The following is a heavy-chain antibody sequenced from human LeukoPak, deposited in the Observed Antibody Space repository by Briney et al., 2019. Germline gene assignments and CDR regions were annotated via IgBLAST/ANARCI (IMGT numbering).Heavy chain of an antibody. CDR1: GFTFSTYE. CDR3: ARVGMTTMTVDV. J-gene: IGHJ6*02. V-gene: IGHV3-48*03. CDR2: ISSSGNNI. D-gene: IGHD5-24*01. Sequence: GGSPRLSCAASGFTFSTYEVIWVRQAPGKGLEWVSYISSSGNNIYYADSVKGRFTISRDNVKKSLSLQMNSLRAEGTAVYYCARVGMTTMTVDVWGQGTTVTVSS.